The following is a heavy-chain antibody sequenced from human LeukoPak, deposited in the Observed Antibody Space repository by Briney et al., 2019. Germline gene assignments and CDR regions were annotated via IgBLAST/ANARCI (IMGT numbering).Heavy chain of an antibody. CDR2: IYYSGST. D-gene: IGHD2/OR15-2a*01. J-gene: IGHJ1*01. Sequence: SETLSLTCTVSGGSISSYYWSWIRQPPGKGLEWIGYIYYSGSTNYNPSLKSRVTISVDTPKNQFSLKLSSVTAADTAVYYCASAISVPEYFQHWGQGTLVTVSS. CDR3: ASAISVPEYFQH. CDR1: GGSISSYY. V-gene: IGHV4-59*08.